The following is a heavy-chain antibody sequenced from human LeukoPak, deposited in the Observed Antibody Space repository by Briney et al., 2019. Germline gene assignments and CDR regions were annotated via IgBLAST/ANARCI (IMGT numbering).Heavy chain of an antibody. J-gene: IGHJ6*02. Sequence: PGGSLRLSCAASGFTFSSYAMSWVRRAPGKGLEWVSAISGSGGSTYYADSVKGRFTISRDNSKNTLYLQMNSLRAEDTAVYYCATPLCSSTSCYYYYYYYGMDVWGQGTTVTVSS. V-gene: IGHV3-23*01. CDR3: ATPLCSSTSCYYYYYYYGMDV. CDR1: GFTFSSYA. CDR2: ISGSGGST. D-gene: IGHD2-2*01.